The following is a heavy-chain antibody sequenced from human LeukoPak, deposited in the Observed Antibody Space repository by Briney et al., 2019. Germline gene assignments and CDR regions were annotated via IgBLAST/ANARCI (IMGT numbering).Heavy chain of an antibody. CDR1: GFTFSNYG. V-gene: IGHV3-30*18. D-gene: IGHD5/OR15-5a*01. CDR3: AKARGSSVYEQFDY. CDR2: ISYDGSNQ. J-gene: IGHJ4*02. Sequence: GRSLRLSCAASGFTFSNYGMYWVRQAPGRGLEWVAIISYDGSNQYYGDSVEGRFTISRDNSKNTLYLQMNSLRADDTAVYYCAKARGSSVYEQFDYWGQGTQVTVSP.